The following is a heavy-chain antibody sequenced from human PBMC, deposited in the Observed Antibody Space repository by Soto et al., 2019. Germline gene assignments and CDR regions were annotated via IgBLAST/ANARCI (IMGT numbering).Heavy chain of an antibody. J-gene: IGHJ3*02. D-gene: IGHD7-27*01. Sequence: GVSLRLSSAASGFTFNNYALNWVRQAPGKGLEWVSSISGTGGSTFYAGSAKGRFTISRDNSKNTLFLQMTSLRAEDTAVYYCGKGNSKWGTGDAFDIWGQGTMVTVSS. V-gene: IGHV3-23*01. CDR3: GKGNSKWGTGDAFDI. CDR1: GFTFNNYA. CDR2: ISGTGGST.